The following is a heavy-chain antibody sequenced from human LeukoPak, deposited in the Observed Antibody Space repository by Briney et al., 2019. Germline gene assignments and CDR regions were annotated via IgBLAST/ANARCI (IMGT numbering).Heavy chain of an antibody. J-gene: IGHJ1*01. V-gene: IGHV4-30-4*08. D-gene: IGHD3-22*01. CDR2: IYYSGST. CDR1: GGSISSGDYY. CDR3: ARAVDSSAFSAFQH. Sequence: SETLSFTCTVSGGSISSGDYYWSWIRQPPGKGLEWIGYIYYSGSTYYNPSLKSRVTISVDTSKNQFSLKLNSVTAADTAVYYCARAVDSSAFSAFQHWGQGTLVTVSS.